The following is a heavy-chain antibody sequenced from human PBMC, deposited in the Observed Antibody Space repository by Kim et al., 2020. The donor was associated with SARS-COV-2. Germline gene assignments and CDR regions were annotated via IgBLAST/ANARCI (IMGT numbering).Heavy chain of an antibody. D-gene: IGHD1-26*01. Sequence: GGSLRLSCAASGFTFSSYAMSWVRQAPGKGLEWVSAISGSGGSTYYADSVKGRFTISRDNSKNTLSLQMNSLRAEDTAVYYCAKDQTEWELLPYFDYWGQGTLVTVSS. CDR3: AKDQTEWELLPYFDY. V-gene: IGHV3-23*01. CDR2: ISGSGGST. J-gene: IGHJ4*02. CDR1: GFTFSSYA.